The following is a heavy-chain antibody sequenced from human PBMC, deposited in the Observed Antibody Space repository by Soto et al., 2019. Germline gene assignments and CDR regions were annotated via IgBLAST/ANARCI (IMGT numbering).Heavy chain of an antibody. CDR2: ISSSSSTI. D-gene: IGHD6-13*01. CDR3: AREARIAAAGTFDY. CDR1: GFTFSSYS. V-gene: IGHV3-48*01. Sequence: EVQLVESGGGLVQPGGSLRLSCAASGFTFSSYSMNWVRQAPGKGLEWVSYISSSSSTIYYADSVKGRFTISRDNAKNSLYLQMNSLRAEDTAVYYCAREARIAAAGTFDYWGQGTLVTVSS. J-gene: IGHJ4*02.